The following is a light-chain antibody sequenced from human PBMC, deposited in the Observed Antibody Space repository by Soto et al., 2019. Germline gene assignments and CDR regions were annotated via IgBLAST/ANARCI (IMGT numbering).Light chain of an antibody. J-gene: IGKJ4*01. Sequence: EIVLTQSPATLSLSPGERATLSCRASQSVRDFLAWYQQTPGQAPRLLIYDASSRATGIPARFSGSGSGTDFTLTISSLEPEDFAVYYCQQRSNWPLTFGGGTKVDIK. CDR3: QQRSNWPLT. CDR2: DAS. CDR1: QSVRDF. V-gene: IGKV3-11*01.